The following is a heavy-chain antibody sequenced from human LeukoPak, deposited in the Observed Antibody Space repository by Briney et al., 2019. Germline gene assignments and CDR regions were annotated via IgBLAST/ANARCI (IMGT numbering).Heavy chain of an antibody. CDR3: ARAAKYNWNYYDY. D-gene: IGHD1-20*01. J-gene: IGHJ4*02. V-gene: IGHV4-59*01. Sequence: KPSETLSLTCTVSGGSISSYYWSRIRQPPGKGLEWIGYIYYSGSTNYNPSLKSRVTISVDTSKNQFSLKLSSVTAADTAVYYCARAAKYNWNYYDYWGQGTLVTVSS. CDR2: IYYSGST. CDR1: GGSISSYY.